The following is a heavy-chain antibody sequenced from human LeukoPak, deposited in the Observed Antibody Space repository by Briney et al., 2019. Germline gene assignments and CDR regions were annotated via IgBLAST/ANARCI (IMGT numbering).Heavy chain of an antibody. V-gene: IGHV3-53*01. CDR2: IYSGGST. J-gene: IGHJ5*02. CDR1: GFTVSSNY. D-gene: IGHD2-15*01. Sequence: PGGSLRLSCAASGFTVSSNYMSWVRQAPGKGLEWVSVIYSGGSTYYADSVKGRFTISRDNSKNTLYLQMNSLRAEDTAVYYCARVVVAATPWFDPWGQGTLVTVSS. CDR3: ARVVVAATPWFDP.